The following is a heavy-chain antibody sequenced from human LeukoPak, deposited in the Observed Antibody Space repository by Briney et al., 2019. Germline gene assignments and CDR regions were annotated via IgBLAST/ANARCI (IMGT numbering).Heavy chain of an antibody. CDR3: ARVGYCSSSTCRNYFDY. V-gene: IGHV3-21*01. Sequence: GGSLRLSCAASGFTFSSYSMNWVRQAPGKGLEWVSSISSSSSYIYYADSVKGRFTISRDNAKNSLYLQMNSLRAEDTAVYYCARVGYCSSSTCRNYFDYWGQGTLVTVSS. J-gene: IGHJ4*02. CDR1: GFTFSSYS. D-gene: IGHD2-2*01. CDR2: ISSSSSYI.